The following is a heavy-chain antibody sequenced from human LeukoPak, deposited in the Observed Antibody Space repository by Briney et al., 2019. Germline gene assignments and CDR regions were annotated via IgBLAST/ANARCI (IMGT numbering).Heavy chain of an antibody. CDR3: TTDGGRENYDFWSGYYRYGGPEGQFDY. V-gene: IGHV3-15*01. CDR2: IKSKTDGGTT. D-gene: IGHD3-3*01. J-gene: IGHJ4*02. CDR1: RFTFSNAW. Sequence: PGGSLRLSCAASRFTFSNAWMSWVRQAPGKGLEWVGRIKSKTDGGTTDYAAPVKGRFTISRDDSKNTLYLQMNSLKTEDTAVYYCTTDGGRENYDFWSGYYRYGGPEGQFDYWGQGTLVTVSS.